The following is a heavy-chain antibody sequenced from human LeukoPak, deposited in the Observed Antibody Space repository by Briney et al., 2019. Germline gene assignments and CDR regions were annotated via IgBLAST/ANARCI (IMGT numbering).Heavy chain of an antibody. D-gene: IGHD3-22*01. CDR3: ARDFFHSSESRPFDY. CDR2: IFSRSESI. J-gene: IGHJ4*02. Sequence: GGSLRLSCAASGFNFGAYTINWVRQAPGKGLEWVSSIFSRSESILYVDSVKGRFTISRDNAKNLLYMQMDSLRVEDTAVYYCARDFFHSSESRPFDYWGQGTLVTVSS. CDR1: GFNFGAYT. V-gene: IGHV3-21*06.